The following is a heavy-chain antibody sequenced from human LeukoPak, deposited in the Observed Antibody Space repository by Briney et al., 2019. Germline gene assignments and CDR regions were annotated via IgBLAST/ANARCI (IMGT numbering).Heavy chain of an antibody. CDR2: IGSSSRSI. CDR1: GFTFSDYY. Sequence: GGSLRLSCAASGFTFSDYYMSWIRQAPGKGLEWVSYIGSSSRSIYYADSVKGRFTISRDNAKNSLYLQMNSLRDEDTAVYYCARDPVRGMDVWGQGTTVTVSS. J-gene: IGHJ6*02. V-gene: IGHV3-11*04. D-gene: IGHD3-10*01. CDR3: ARDPVRGMDV.